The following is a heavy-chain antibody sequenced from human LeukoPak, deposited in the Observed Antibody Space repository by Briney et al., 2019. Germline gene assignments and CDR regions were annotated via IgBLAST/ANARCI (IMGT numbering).Heavy chain of an antibody. D-gene: IGHD5-18*01. Sequence: GRSLRLSCAASGFTFSSYGMHWVRQAPGKGLEWVAVIWYGGSNKYYADSVKGRFTISRDNSKNTLYLQMNSLRAEDTAVYYCAKDIGYSYARAYMDVWGKGTTVTVSS. CDR3: AKDIGYSYARAYMDV. CDR2: IWYGGSNK. CDR1: GFTFSSYG. J-gene: IGHJ6*03. V-gene: IGHV3-30*18.